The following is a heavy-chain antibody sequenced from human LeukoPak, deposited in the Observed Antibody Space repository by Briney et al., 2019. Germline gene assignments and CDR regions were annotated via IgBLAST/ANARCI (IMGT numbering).Heavy chain of an antibody. J-gene: IGHJ4*02. CDR2: ISWNSGSI. D-gene: IGHD6-13*01. Sequence: GGSLRLSCAASGFTFGDYAMHWVRQAPGKGQEWVSGISWNSGSIGHADSVKGRFTISRDNAKNSLYLQMNSLRAEDTALYYCAKDVYSSSWYYFHYWGQGTLVTVSS. CDR1: GFTFGDYA. CDR3: AKDVYSSSWYYFHY. V-gene: IGHV3-9*01.